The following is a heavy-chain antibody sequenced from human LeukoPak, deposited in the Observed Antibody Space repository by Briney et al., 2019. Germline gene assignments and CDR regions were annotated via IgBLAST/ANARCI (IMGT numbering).Heavy chain of an antibody. D-gene: IGHD3-10*01. CDR1: GSPMSNSFY. V-gene: IGHV4-4*07. CDR3: ARDQKGAYYGSGSYYDY. CDR2: IYTSGST. Sequence: SETLSLTCTVSGSPMSNSFYWAWIRQIPGKGLEWIGRIYTSGSTNYNPSLKSRVTMSVDTSKNQFSLKLSSVTAADTAVYYCARDQKGAYYGSGSYYDYWGQGTLVTVSS. J-gene: IGHJ4*02.